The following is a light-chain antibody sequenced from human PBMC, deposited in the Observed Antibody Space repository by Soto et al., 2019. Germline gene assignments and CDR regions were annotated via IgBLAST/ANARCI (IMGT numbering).Light chain of an antibody. V-gene: IGKV1-5*03. CDR3: QQSYITPYT. Sequence: DIPMTQSPATLSASVGDRVTITCRASQNIYTWLAWYQQKPGKAPKLLIYEASSLETGVPSRFSGSGSGTEFTLTISSLQPDDFATYYCQQSYITPYTFGQGTKLEIK. CDR2: EAS. J-gene: IGKJ2*01. CDR1: QNIYTW.